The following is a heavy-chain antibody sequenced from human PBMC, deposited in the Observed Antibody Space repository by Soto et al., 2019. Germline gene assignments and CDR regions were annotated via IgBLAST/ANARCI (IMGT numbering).Heavy chain of an antibody. J-gene: IGHJ4*02. V-gene: IGHV1-69*02. D-gene: IGHD2-15*01. Sequence: ASVKVSCKASGCTFSSYTISWVRQAPGQGLEWMGRIIPILGIANYAQKFQGRVTITADKSTSTAYMELSSLRSEDTAVYYCARVLCSGGSCYEAGDFYYWGQGTLVTVS. CDR3: ARVLCSGGSCYEAGDFYY. CDR1: GCTFSSYT. CDR2: IIPILGIA.